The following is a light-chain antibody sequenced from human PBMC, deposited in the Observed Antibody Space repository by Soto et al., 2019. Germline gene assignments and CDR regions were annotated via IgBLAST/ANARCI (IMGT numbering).Light chain of an antibody. Sequence: EIVMTQSPATLSVSPGERATLFCRASQSVSRNLAWYQQKPGQAPRLLIYGASVRATGIPARFSGSGSGTEFTLTISSLQSEDFAVYYCQQYNNWPPLLTFGGGTKVEIK. CDR1: QSVSRN. V-gene: IGKV3-15*01. J-gene: IGKJ4*01. CDR3: QQYNNWPPLLT. CDR2: GAS.